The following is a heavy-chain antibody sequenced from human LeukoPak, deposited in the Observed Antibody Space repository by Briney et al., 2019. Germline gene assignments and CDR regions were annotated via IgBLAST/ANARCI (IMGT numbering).Heavy chain of an antibody. CDR2: ISSSSSYI. D-gene: IGHD2-2*01. Sequence: GGSLRLSCAASGFTFSSYSMNWVRQAPGKGLEWVSSISSSSSYIYYADSVKGRFTISRDNAKNSLYLQMNSLRAEDTAVYYCARVAIQLLWRGFDYWGQGTLVTVSS. J-gene: IGHJ4*02. CDR3: ARVAIQLLWRGFDY. CDR1: GFTFSSYS. V-gene: IGHV3-21*01.